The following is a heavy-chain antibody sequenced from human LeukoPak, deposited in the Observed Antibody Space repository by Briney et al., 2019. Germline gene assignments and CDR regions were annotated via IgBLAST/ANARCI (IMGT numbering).Heavy chain of an antibody. J-gene: IGHJ5*02. D-gene: IGHD6-13*01. CDR2: INYSGST. V-gene: IGHV4-34*01. Sequence: KPSETLSLTCAVYDASFSNAYWSWIRQPPGKGLEWIGEINYSGSTNYNPSLKSRVTISVDTSNNQFSLNLTSVTAADTAVYYCARRFVAAAALNWFDPWGQGTLVTVSS. CDR3: ARRFVAAAALNWFDP. CDR1: DASFSNAY.